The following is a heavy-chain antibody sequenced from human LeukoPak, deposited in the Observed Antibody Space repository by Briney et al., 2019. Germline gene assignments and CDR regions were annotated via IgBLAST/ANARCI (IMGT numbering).Heavy chain of an antibody. CDR1: GGFISSSSYY. Sequence: SETLSLTCAVSGGFISSSSYYWGWIRQPPGNGLEWIGSIYYSGSTNYNPSLKSRVTISVDTSKNQFSLKLSSVTAADTAVYYCARSGTGTGQFDYWGQGTLVTVSS. CDR2: IYYSGST. CDR3: ARSGTGTGQFDY. V-gene: IGHV4-39*07. J-gene: IGHJ4*02. D-gene: IGHD1-1*01.